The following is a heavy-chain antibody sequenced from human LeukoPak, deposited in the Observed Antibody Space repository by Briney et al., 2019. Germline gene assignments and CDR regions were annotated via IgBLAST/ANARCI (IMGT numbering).Heavy chain of an antibody. CDR2: ISYDGSNK. CDR3: ARGEVRYFDWLFVDYYYGMDV. Sequence: GGSLRLSCAASGFTFSSYAMHWVRQAPGKGLEWVAVISYDGSNKYYADSVKGRFTISRDNSKNTLYLQMNSLRAEDTAVYYCARGEVRYFDWLFVDYYYGMDVWGQGTTVTVSS. J-gene: IGHJ6*02. CDR1: GFTFSSYA. V-gene: IGHV3-30*04. D-gene: IGHD3-9*01.